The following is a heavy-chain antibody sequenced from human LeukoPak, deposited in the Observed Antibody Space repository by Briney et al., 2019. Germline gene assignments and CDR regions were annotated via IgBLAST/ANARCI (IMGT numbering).Heavy chain of an antibody. V-gene: IGHV4-39*01. D-gene: IGHD4-23*01. J-gene: IGHJ4*02. CDR3: ASRRLRWYYFDY. Sequence: PSETLSLTCTVSGGSISSSSYYWGWIRQPPGKGLEWIGSIYYSGSTYYNPSLKSRVTISVDTSKNQFSLKLSSVTAADTAVYYCASRRLRWYYFDYWGQGTLVTVSS. CDR1: GGSISSSSYY. CDR2: IYYSGST.